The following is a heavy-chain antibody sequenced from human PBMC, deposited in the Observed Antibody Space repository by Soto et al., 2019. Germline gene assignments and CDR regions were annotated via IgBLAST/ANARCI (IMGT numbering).Heavy chain of an antibody. J-gene: IGHJ4*02. CDR3: ARGLDSAKVGY. D-gene: IGHD5-18*01. CDR2: IYYNGNT. Sequence: VQLVESGGGLIQPGGSLRLSCAASGFTVSNNHMTWVRQAPGRGPEWVSTIYYNGNTYYADSVKGRFTISRDNSKNILYLQMNSLSAEDTAVYYGARGLDSAKVGYWGQGTLVTVSS. CDR1: GFTVSNNH. V-gene: IGHV3-53*01.